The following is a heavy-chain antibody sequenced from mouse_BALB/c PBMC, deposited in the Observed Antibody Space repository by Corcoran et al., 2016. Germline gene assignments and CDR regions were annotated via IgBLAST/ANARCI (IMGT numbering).Heavy chain of an antibody. V-gene: IGHV14-3*02. Sequence: EVQLQQSGAELVKPGASVKLSCTASGFNIKDTYMHWVKQRPEQGLEWIGRMDPANGNTKYDPKFPGKATITADTSSNTAYLQLSSLTSEDTDVYYWANWDWDFDVWGAGTTVTVSS. CDR1: GFNIKDTY. J-gene: IGHJ1*01. CDR2: MDPANGNT. CDR3: ANWDWDFDV. D-gene: IGHD4-1*01.